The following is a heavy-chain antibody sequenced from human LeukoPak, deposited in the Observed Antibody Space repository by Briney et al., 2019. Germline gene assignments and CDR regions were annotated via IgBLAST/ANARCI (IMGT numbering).Heavy chain of an antibody. D-gene: IGHD6-19*01. CDR3: ARDPGAVAGTLDY. CDR1: GFTFSRYW. Sequence: GGSLRLSCAASGFTFSRYWMSWVRQAPGKGLEWVANINQDASERYYMDSVKGRFTISRDNAKNSLYLQMNSLRAEDTAVYYCARDPGAVAGTLDYWGQGTLVTVSS. CDR2: INQDASER. V-gene: IGHV3-7*01. J-gene: IGHJ4*02.